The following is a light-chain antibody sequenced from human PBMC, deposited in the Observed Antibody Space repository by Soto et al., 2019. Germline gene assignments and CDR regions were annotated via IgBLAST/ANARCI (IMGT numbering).Light chain of an antibody. V-gene: IGKV1-39*01. CDR1: LTISNY. J-gene: IGKJ3*01. Sequence: IPMTQSPSSLSASVGDRVTLTCRANLTISNYLIWYQQKPGKAPNLLIYEASTLQSGVPLRFSGSGSGTDFTLTISSLQPEDFATYYCQQSFTTPLTFGPGTKVDIK. CDR2: EAS. CDR3: QQSFTTPLT.